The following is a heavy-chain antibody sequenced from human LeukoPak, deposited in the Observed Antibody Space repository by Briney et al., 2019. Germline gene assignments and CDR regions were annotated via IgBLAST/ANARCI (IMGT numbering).Heavy chain of an antibody. CDR2: INHSGST. D-gene: IGHD6-13*01. CDR3: ARDHSSSWYRYYYMDV. CDR1: GGSFSGYY. V-gene: IGHV4-34*01. Sequence: SETLSLTCAVYGGSFSGYYWRWIRQPPGKGLEWIGEINHSGSTNYNPSLKSRVTISVDTSKSQFSLKLSSVTAAATAVYYCARDHSSSWYRYYYMDVWGKGTTVTVSS. J-gene: IGHJ6*03.